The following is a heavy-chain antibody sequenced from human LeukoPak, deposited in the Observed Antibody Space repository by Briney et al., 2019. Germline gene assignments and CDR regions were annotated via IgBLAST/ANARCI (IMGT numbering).Heavy chain of an antibody. Sequence: QSGGSLRLSCAASGFTVSSYAMSWVRQAPGKGLEWVSAISGSGGSTYYADSVKGRFTISRDNSKNTLYLQMNSLRAEDTAVYYCAKSSYSSSWYFLVWGQGTLVTVSS. D-gene: IGHD6-13*01. CDR1: GFTVSSYA. CDR3: AKSSYSSSWYFLV. J-gene: IGHJ4*02. V-gene: IGHV3-23*01. CDR2: ISGSGGST.